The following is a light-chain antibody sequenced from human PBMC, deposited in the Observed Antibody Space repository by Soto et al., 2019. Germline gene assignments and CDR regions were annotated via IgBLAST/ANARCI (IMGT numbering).Light chain of an antibody. CDR3: AAWDDCLNVVV. CDR2: SNN. J-gene: IGLJ2*01. CDR1: SSNIGSNT. Sequence: QSVLNQPPSASGTPGQRVTISCSGSSSNIGSNTVNWYQQLPGTAPKLLIYSNNQRPSGVPDRFSGSKSGTSASLAISGLQSEDEADYYCAAWDDCLNVVVFGGGTKLTVL. V-gene: IGLV1-44*01.